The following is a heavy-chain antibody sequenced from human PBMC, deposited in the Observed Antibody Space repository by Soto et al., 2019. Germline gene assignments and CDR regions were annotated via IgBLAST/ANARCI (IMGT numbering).Heavy chain of an antibody. CDR3: AKTQRVDLAPLATVDWLAP. Sequence: GGALRLSCSASRFVLEDFGWSWVDQTPGKGVEWISSISGSGFKKYYADSVKGRFTISRDNSKSTVYLELNNLSAEDTAVYHCAKTQRVDLAPLATVDWLAPWGQ. V-gene: IGHV3-23*01. CDR1: RFVLEDFG. J-gene: IGHJ5*02. CDR2: ISGSGFKK. D-gene: IGHD2-21*01.